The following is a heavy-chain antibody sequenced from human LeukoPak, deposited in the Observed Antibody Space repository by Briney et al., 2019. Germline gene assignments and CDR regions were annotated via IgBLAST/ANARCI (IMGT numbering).Heavy chain of an antibody. CDR3: ARRYCTDGVCYLVS. Sequence: KPSETLSLTCTVSGGSISSYYWSWIRQPPGKGLEWIGYIYFTGSTNYNPSLKSRVTMSVDTSNNQFSLKLSSVTAADTAVYYCARRYCTDGVCYLVSWGQGTLVTVSS. CDR2: IYFTGST. D-gene: IGHD2-8*01. CDR1: GGSISSYY. V-gene: IGHV4-59*12. J-gene: IGHJ5*02.